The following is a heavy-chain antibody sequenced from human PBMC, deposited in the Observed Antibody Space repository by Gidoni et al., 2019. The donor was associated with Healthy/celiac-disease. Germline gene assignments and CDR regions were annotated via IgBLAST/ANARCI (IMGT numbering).Heavy chain of an antibody. V-gene: IGHV4-59*08. CDR3: ARRVRGQQLSPGLYYMDV. Sequence: QVQLQESGPGLVKPSETLSLTCTVSGGPISSHYWSWIRQPPGKGLEWIGYIYYSGSTNYNPSLKSRVTISVDTSKNQFSLKLSSVTAADTAVYYCARRVRGQQLSPGLYYMDVWGKGTTVTVSS. D-gene: IGHD6-13*01. CDR1: GGPISSHY. J-gene: IGHJ6*03. CDR2: IYYSGST.